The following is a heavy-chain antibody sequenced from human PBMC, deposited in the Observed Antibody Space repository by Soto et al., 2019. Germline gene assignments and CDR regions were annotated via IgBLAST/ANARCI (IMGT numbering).Heavy chain of an antibody. CDR3: ARAPSGSYPEFDY. V-gene: IGHV3-30-3*01. CDR1: GFIFSSYT. CDR2: ITYDGSNQ. J-gene: IGHJ4*02. D-gene: IGHD1-26*01. Sequence: GGSLRLSCAASGFIFSSYTMHWVRQAPGKGLEWVGVITYDGSNQYYADSVKGRFTISRDNSRNMLFLQMNSLRPDDTAVYYCARAPSGSYPEFDYWGQGTLVTVSS.